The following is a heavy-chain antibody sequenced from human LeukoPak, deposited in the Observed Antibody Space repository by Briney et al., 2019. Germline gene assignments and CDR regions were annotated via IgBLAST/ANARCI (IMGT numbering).Heavy chain of an antibody. V-gene: IGHV4-34*01. D-gene: IGHD3-10*01. CDR2: LNDDGIT. CDR1: GGSFSGYY. CDR3: AREYYASGTYFNDPNWFDP. J-gene: IGHJ5*02. Sequence: SETLSLTCAVYGGSFSGYYWTWIRQPPGKGLEWIGELNDDGITNYNPSLRSRVTISLDRSKNQFSLKMLSVTSAYTAVYFCAREYYASGTYFNDPNWFDPWGQGTLVTVSS.